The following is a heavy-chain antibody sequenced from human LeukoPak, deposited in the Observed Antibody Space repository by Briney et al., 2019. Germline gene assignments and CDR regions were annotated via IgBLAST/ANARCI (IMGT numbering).Heavy chain of an antibody. CDR3: ASSRGPSSSWSFDS. J-gene: IGHJ4*02. V-gene: IGHV4-34*01. CDR2: INHSGST. D-gene: IGHD6-13*01. CDR1: GGSFSGYY. Sequence: PSETLSLTCAVYGGSFSGYYWSWIRQPPGKGLEWIGEINHSGSTNYNPSLKGRVTISVDTSKNQFSLKLSSVTAADSAVYFCASSRGPSSSWSFDSWGQGILVTVSS.